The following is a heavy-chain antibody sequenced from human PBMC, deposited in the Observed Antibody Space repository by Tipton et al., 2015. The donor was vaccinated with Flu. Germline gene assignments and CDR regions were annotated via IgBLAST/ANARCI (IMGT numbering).Heavy chain of an antibody. Sequence: TLSLTCAVSGYSISSGYYWGWIRQPPGKGLEWIGSIYHSGSTYYNLSLRSRVTISVDTSKNQFSLKLSSVTAADTAVYYCARHPSSLGAFDIWGQGTMVTVSS. D-gene: IGHD7-27*01. V-gene: IGHV4-38-2*01. J-gene: IGHJ3*02. CDR1: GYSISSGYY. CDR2: IYHSGST. CDR3: ARHPSSLGAFDI.